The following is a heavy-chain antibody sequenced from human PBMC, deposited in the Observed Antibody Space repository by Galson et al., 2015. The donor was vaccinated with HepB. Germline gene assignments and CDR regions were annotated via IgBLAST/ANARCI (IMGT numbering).Heavy chain of an antibody. J-gene: IGHJ4*02. V-gene: IGHV1-18*01. CDR1: GYTFTSYG. Sequence: SVKVSCKASGYTFTSYGISWVRQAPGQGLEWMGWINTYNGNTNYAQKFQGRVTMTTDTSTSTAYMELRSLRSDDTAVCYCARCDIVVVPAAPFDFWGQGTLVTVSS. D-gene: IGHD2-2*01. CDR3: ARCDIVVVPAAPFDF. CDR2: INTYNGNT.